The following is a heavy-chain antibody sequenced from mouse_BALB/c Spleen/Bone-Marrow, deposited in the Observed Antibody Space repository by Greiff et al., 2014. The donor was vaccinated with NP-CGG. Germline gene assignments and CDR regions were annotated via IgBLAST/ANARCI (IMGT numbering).Heavy chain of an antibody. Sequence: VHLEESGAELVKPGASVKMSCKASGYTFTSYWMQWVKQRPGQGLEWIGTIDPSDSDTIYNQKFKGKATLTVDTSSSTAYMQLRNLTSEDSAVYYCSRRESPYAMDYWGQGTSVTVSS. V-gene: IGHV1S127*01. CDR3: SRRESPYAMDY. CDR2: IDPSDSDT. J-gene: IGHJ4*01. D-gene: IGHD6-2*01. CDR1: GYTFTSYW.